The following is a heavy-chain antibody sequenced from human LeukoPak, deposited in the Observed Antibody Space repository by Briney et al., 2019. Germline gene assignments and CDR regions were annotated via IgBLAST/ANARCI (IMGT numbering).Heavy chain of an antibody. CDR1: GGFINSYY. CDR2: IYYSGST. V-gene: IGHV4-59*08. CDR3: ARRAADDAFDI. J-gene: IGHJ3*02. Sequence: PSGTLSLTCTVSGGFINSYYWSWIRQPPGKGLEWIGYIYYSGSTNYNPYLTSRVTISVDRTKNQFSLKLSSGTAADTAVYYCARRAADDAFDIWGQGTMVTVSS.